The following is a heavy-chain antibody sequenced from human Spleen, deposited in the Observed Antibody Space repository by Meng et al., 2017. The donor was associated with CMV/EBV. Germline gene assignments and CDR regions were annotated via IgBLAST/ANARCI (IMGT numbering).Heavy chain of an antibody. CDR1: GGSISSSSYY. CDR2: IYYSGST. V-gene: IGHV4-39*07. Sequence: SETLSLTCTVSGGSISSSSYYWGWIRQPPGKGLEWIGSIYYSGSTYYNPSLKSRVTISVDTSKNQFSLKLSSVTAADTAVYYCARGSSLYYYGSGSYWGYWGQGTLVTVSS. CDR3: ARGSSLYYYGSGSYWGY. D-gene: IGHD3-10*01. J-gene: IGHJ4*02.